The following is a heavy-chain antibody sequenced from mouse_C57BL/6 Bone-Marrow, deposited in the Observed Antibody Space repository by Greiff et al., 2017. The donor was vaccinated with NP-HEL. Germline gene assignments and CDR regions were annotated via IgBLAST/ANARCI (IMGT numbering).Heavy chain of an antibody. CDR1: GYTFTSYW. CDR2: IYPGNSDT. CDR3: TGGTAQATTSYFDY. Sequence: VQLQQSGTVLARPGASVKMSCKTSGYTFTSYWMHWVKQRPGPGLEWIGAIYPGNSDTSSNQNFKGKAKLTAVTSASAAYMALSSLTNEDSAVYYCTGGTAQATTSYFDYWGQGTTLTVSS. V-gene: IGHV1-5*01. J-gene: IGHJ2*01. D-gene: IGHD3-2*02.